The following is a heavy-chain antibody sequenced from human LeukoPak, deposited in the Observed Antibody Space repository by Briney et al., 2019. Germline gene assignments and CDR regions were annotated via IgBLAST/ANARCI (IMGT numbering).Heavy chain of an antibody. Sequence: ASVKVSCKASGGTFSSYAISWVRQAPGKGLEWMGGFDPEDGETIYAQKFQGRVTMTEDTSTDTAYMELSSLRSEDTAVYYCARVGYSNSYDYWGQGTLVTVSS. J-gene: IGHJ4*02. CDR2: FDPEDGET. CDR3: ARVGYSNSYDY. CDR1: GGTFSSYA. V-gene: IGHV1-24*01. D-gene: IGHD1-26*01.